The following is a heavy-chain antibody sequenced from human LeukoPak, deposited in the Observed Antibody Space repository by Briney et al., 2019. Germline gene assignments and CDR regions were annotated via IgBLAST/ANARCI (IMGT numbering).Heavy chain of an antibody. CDR3: ARGYLVATSAFDI. V-gene: IGHV3-30*03. Sequence: GGSLRLSCAASGFTFSSYAIHWVRQAPGKGLEWVAIISYDGSSKYYADSVKGRFTISRDNSKNTLYLQMNSLRAEDTAVYYCARGYLVATSAFDIWGQGTMVTVSS. D-gene: IGHD5-12*01. J-gene: IGHJ3*02. CDR1: GFTFSSYA. CDR2: ISYDGSSK.